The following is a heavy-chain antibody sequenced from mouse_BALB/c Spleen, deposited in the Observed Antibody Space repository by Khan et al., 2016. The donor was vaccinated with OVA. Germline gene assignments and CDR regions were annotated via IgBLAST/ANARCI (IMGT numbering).Heavy chain of an antibody. V-gene: IGHV1-5*01. CDR1: GYTFTSYW. Sequence: VQLQQSGTVLARPGASVKMSCKASGYTFTSYWMHWVKQRPGQGLEWIGDIYPGNTDTNYNQKFKGKAKLTAVTSTSTAYMELRSLPNEDSAVYYCARRNWDVAWFAYWGQGTLVTVSA. CDR3: ARRNWDVAWFAY. D-gene: IGHD4-1*01. J-gene: IGHJ3*01. CDR2: IYPGNTDT.